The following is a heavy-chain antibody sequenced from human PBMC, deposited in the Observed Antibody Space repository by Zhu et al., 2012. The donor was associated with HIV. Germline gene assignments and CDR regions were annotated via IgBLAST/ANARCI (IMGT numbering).Heavy chain of an antibody. CDR1: GGSFSGYF. CDR2: INRSGSI. D-gene: IGHD1-26*01. Sequence: QVQLQQWGAGLLKPSETLSLTCAVYGGSFSGYFWSWIRQPPGKGLEWIGQINRSGSINYNPSLKSRVTISVDTSKKQFSLNLSSVSAADTAVYYCARARDGGSYGLDWFDPWGQGTLVTVSS. CDR3: ARARDGGSYGLDWFDP. J-gene: IGHJ5*02. V-gene: IGHV4-34*01.